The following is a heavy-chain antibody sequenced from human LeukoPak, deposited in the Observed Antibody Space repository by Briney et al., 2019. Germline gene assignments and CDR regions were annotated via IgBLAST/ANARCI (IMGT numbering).Heavy chain of an antibody. CDR3: AGRDGYNSNAFDI. CDR2: IYYSGST. Sequence: SETLSLTCTVSGGSISSYYWSWIRQPPGKGLEWIGYIYYSGSTNYNPSLKSRVTISVDTSKNQFSLKLSSVTAADTAVYYCAGRDGYNSNAFDIWGQGTMVTVSS. CDR1: GGSISSYY. J-gene: IGHJ3*02. V-gene: IGHV4-59*01. D-gene: IGHD5-24*01.